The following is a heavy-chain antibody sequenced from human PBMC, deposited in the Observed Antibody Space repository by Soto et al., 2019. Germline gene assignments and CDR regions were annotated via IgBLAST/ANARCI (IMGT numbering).Heavy chain of an antibody. CDR3: AKDPDGDYVGAFDS. D-gene: IGHD4-17*01. CDR2: ISYDGSNK. Sequence: GGSLRLSCAASGFTVSSNYMSWVRQAPGKGLEWVAVISYDGSNKYYADSVKGRFTISRDNSKNTLYLQMNSLRADDTAVYHCAKDPDGDYVGAFDSWGQGTLVTVSS. CDR1: GFTVSSNY. V-gene: IGHV3-30*18. J-gene: IGHJ4*02.